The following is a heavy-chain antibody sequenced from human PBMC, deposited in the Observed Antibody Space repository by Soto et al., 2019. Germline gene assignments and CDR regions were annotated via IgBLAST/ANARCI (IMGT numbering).Heavy chain of an antibody. CDR3: ATNPALGYSGYDAYEY. Sequence: QVQLQESGPGLVKPSQTLSLTCTVSGGSISSGGYYWSWIRQHPGKGLGWIGYIYYSGSTYYNPSLKSQVTISVDTSKNQFSLKLSSVTAADTAVYYCATNPALGYSGYDAYEYWGQGTLVTVSS. J-gene: IGHJ4*02. V-gene: IGHV4-31*01. D-gene: IGHD5-12*01. CDR2: IYYSGST. CDR1: GGSISSGGYY.